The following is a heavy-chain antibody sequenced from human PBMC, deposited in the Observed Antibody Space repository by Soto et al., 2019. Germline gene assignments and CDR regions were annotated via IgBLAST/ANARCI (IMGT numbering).Heavy chain of an antibody. D-gene: IGHD6-13*01. V-gene: IGHV4-59*08. Sequence: QVQLQESGPGLVKPSETLSLTCTVSGGSISSHYWSWIRQPPGRGLEWIGFIYYSGITDSNPSLKSRVTISLDTSKNQLSLRLSSVTAADTGVYYCARPRGIAPAVWYFDLWGRGTLVTVSS. J-gene: IGHJ2*01. CDR2: IYYSGIT. CDR3: ARPRGIAPAVWYFDL. CDR1: GGSISSHY.